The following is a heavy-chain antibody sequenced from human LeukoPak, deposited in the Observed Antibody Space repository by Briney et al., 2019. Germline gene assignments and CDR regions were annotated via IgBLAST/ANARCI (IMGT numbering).Heavy chain of an antibody. V-gene: IGHV3-48*03. CDR1: GFTLINYE. Sequence: GGSLRLSCAAPGFTLINYEMNWVRQAPGKGLEWVSFISRSGWTIYYADSVKGRFTISRDNATNSLYLQMNSLRAEDTAVYYCARDIVSSGRYYVASGFDSWGQGALVTVSS. CDR3: ARDIVSSGRYYVASGFDS. D-gene: IGHD1-26*01. J-gene: IGHJ4*02. CDR2: ISRSGWTI.